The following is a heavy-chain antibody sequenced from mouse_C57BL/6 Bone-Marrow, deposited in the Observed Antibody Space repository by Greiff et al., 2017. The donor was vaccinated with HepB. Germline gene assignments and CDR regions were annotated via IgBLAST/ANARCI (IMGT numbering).Heavy chain of an antibody. CDR3: ARSIYYYGSSYDYYAMDY. D-gene: IGHD1-1*01. CDR1: GFTFSDYY. CDR2: ISNGGGST. Sequence: EVQGVESGGGLVQPGGSLKLSCAASGFTFSDYYMYWVRQTPEKRLEWVAYISNGGGSTYYPDTVKGRFTISRDNAKNTLYLQMSRLKSEDTAMYYCARSIYYYGSSYDYYAMDYWGQGTSVTVSS. V-gene: IGHV5-12*01. J-gene: IGHJ4*01.